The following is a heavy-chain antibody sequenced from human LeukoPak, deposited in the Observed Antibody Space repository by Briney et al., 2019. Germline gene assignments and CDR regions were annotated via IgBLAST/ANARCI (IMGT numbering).Heavy chain of an antibody. CDR2: ISSSSSYI. J-gene: IGHJ5*02. CDR3: ARQDYGDYWWFDP. Sequence: PGGSLRLSCAASGFTFSSYSMNGVRQAPGKGLECVSSISSSSSYIYYADSVKGRFTISRDNAKHSLYLQMNSLRAEDTAVYYCARQDYGDYWWFDPWGQGTLVTVSS. V-gene: IGHV3-21*01. CDR1: GFTFSSYS. D-gene: IGHD4-17*01.